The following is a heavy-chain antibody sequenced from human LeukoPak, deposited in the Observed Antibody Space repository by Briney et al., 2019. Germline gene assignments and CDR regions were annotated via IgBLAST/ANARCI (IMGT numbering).Heavy chain of an antibody. V-gene: IGHV3-48*03. D-gene: IGHD6-6*01. Sequence: GGSLRLSCAASGFTFSSYEMNWVRQAPGKGLEWVSCISSSGSIIYYADSVKGRFTISRDNAKNSLYLQMNSLRVEDTAVYYCARVIEYSSSFDYWGQGTLVTVSS. J-gene: IGHJ4*02. CDR1: GFTFSSYE. CDR2: ISSSGSII. CDR3: ARVIEYSSSFDY.